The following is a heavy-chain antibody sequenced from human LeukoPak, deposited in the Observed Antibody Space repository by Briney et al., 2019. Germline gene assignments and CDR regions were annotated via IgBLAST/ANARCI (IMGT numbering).Heavy chain of an antibody. J-gene: IGHJ4*02. CDR1: GYTFTGYY. Sequence: ASVKVSCKASGYTFTGYYMHWVRQAPGQGLEWMGWINPNSGGTNYAQKFQGRVTMTRDTSISTAYMELSRLRSDDTAVYYCARVGGWELLLRYFDYWGQGTLVTVSS. CDR3: ARVGGWELLLRYFDY. CDR2: INPNSGGT. V-gene: IGHV1-2*02. D-gene: IGHD1-26*01.